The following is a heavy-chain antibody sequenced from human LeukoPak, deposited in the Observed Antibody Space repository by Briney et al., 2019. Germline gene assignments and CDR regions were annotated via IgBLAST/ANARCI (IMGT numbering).Heavy chain of an antibody. CDR3: ARGLRYSSPYYYYYMDV. D-gene: IGHD6-13*01. CDR2: IYYSGST. CDR1: GGSISSYY. Sequence: SETLSLTCTVSGGSISSYYWSWLRQPPGKGLEGIGYIYYSGSTNYNPSLKSRVTISVDTSKNQFSLKLSSVTAADTAVYYCARGLRYSSPYYYYYMDVWGKGTTVTVSS. J-gene: IGHJ6*03. V-gene: IGHV4-59*01.